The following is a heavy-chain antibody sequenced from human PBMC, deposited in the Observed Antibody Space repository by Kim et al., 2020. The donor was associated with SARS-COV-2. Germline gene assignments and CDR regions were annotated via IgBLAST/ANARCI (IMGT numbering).Heavy chain of an antibody. CDR2: ISSISSTI. J-gene: IGHJ6*02. CDR3: ASSIPSSYVSYGMDV. CDR1: GFTFSSYS. Sequence: GGSLRLSCAASGFTFSSYSMNWVRQAPGKGLERISYISSISSTIFYADSVKGRFTISRDNAKNSLSLQMNSLRDEDTAVYYCASSIPSSYVSYGMDVWG. V-gene: IGHV3-48*02. D-gene: IGHD5-18*01.